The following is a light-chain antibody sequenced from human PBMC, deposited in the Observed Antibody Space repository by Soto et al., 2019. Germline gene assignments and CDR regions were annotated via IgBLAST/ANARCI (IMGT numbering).Light chain of an antibody. CDR1: QMVRKY. CDR2: DAS. CDR3: QQRSNWPPGYT. J-gene: IGKJ2*01. Sequence: EIVLTQSPATLSLSPGERATLSCRASQMVRKYLAWYQQKPGQAPRLLIYDASSRAIGIPARFSGSGSGTDFTLTISSLEPEDFAVYYCQQRSNWPPGYTFGQGTKLEIK. V-gene: IGKV3-11*01.